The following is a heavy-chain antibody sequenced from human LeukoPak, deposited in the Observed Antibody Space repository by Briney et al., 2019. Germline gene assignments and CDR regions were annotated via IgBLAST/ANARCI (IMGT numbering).Heavy chain of an antibody. Sequence: SETLSLTCAVYGGSFSGYYWSWIRQPPGKGLEWIGEINHSGSTNYNPSFKSRVTISVHTSKNQFSLKLSSVTAADTAVYYCAREYCSSTSCYTPDYYYYMDVWGKGTTVTVSS. D-gene: IGHD2-2*02. CDR3: AREYCSSTSCYTPDYYYYMDV. V-gene: IGHV4-34*01. CDR1: GGSFSGYY. CDR2: INHSGST. J-gene: IGHJ6*03.